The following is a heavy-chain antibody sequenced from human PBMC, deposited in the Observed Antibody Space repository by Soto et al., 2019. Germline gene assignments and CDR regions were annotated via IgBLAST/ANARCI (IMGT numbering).Heavy chain of an antibody. CDR1: GDSVSSNSAA. D-gene: IGHD6-13*01. CDR3: ARVHESSPSGSRNWFDP. J-gene: IGHJ5*02. Sequence: PSQTLSLTCAISGDSVSSNSAAWNWIRQSPSRGLEWLGRTYYRSKWYNDYAVSVKSRITINPDTSKNQFSLQLNSVTPEDTAVYYCARVHESSPSGSRNWFDPWGQGTLVTVSS. CDR2: TYYRSKWYN. V-gene: IGHV6-1*01.